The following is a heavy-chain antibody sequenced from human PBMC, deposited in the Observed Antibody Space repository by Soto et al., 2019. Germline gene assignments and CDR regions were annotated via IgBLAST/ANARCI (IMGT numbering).Heavy chain of an antibody. V-gene: IGHV4-59*08. CDR1: GGSISSYY. J-gene: IGHJ5*02. CDR2: IYYSGST. D-gene: IGHD3-10*01. Sequence: ETLSLTCTVSGGSISSYYWSWILHPPGKGLEWIGYIYYSGSTNYNPSLKSRVTISVDTSKNQFTLKLSSVTAADTAVYYCARQWGSYYSMYICFDPWSKRTLVTVSS. CDR3: ARQWGSYYSMYICFDP.